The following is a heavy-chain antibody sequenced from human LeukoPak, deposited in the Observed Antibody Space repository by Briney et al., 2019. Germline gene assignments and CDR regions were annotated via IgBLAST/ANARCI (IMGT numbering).Heavy chain of an antibody. J-gene: IGHJ6*02. D-gene: IGHD3-3*01. CDR3: ARDPYDFWSGYSIDV. Sequence: ASVKVSCKASGYTFTGYYMHWVRQAPGQGLEWMGRINPNSGGTNYAQKFQGRVTMTRDTSISTAYMELSRLRSDDTAVYYCARDPYDFWSGYSIDVWGQGTTVTVSS. CDR2: INPNSGGT. V-gene: IGHV1-2*06. CDR1: GYTFTGYY.